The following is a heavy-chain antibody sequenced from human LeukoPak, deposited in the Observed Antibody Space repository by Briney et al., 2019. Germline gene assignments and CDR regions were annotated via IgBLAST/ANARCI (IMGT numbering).Heavy chain of an antibody. CDR2: IIPIFGTA. CDR1: GGTFSSYA. D-gene: IGHD6-6*01. Sequence: SVKVSCKASGGTFSSYAISWVRQAPGQGLEWMGGIIPIFGTANYAQKFQGRVTITADESTSTAYMELSSLRSEDTAVYYCASRSSSSSWDYYYYMGVWGKGTTVTVSS. V-gene: IGHV1-69*13. CDR3: ASRSSSSSWDYYYYMGV. J-gene: IGHJ6*03.